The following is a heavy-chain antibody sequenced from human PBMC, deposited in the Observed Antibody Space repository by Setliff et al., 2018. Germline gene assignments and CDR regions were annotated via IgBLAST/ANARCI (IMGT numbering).Heavy chain of an antibody. Sequence: SETLSLTCTVSGDSINTPTYHWGWVRQPPGKGLEWIGLIYYTGITYYNPSLKSRVTISEDMSENQISLKLNPVTAADTAVYYCVRTFNGSPADRWGQGTLVTAPQ. V-gene: IGHV4-39*01. D-gene: IGHD2-2*01. CDR1: GDSINTPTYH. J-gene: IGHJ5*02. CDR3: VRTFNGSPADR. CDR2: IYYTGIT.